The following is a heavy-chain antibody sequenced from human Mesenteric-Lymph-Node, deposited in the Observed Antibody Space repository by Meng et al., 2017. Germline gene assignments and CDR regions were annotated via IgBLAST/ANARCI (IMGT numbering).Heavy chain of an antibody. CDR3: AKDRTMIVDDAFDI. J-gene: IGHJ3*02. CDR1: GFTFSSYA. D-gene: IGHD3-22*01. CDR2: ISGSGGST. V-gene: IGHV3-23*01. Sequence: GESLKISCAASGFTFSSYAMSWVRQAPGKGLEWVSAISGSGGSTYYADSVKGRFTISRDNSKNTLYLQMNSLRAEDTAVYYCAKDRTMIVDDAFDIWGQGTMVTVSS.